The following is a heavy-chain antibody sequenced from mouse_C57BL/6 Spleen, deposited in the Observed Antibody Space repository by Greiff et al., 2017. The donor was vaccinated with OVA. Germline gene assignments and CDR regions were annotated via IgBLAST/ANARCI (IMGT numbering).Heavy chain of an antibody. CDR1: GYTFTSYW. J-gene: IGHJ4*01. D-gene: IGHD1-1*01. CDR3: ARRGRDGSSFYAMDY. CDR2: IDPSDSYT. V-gene: IGHV1-50*01. Sequence: QVQLKQPGAELVKPGASVKLSCKASGYTFTSYWMQWVKQRPGQGLEWIGEIDPSDSYTNYNQKFKGQATLTVDTSSSTAYMQLSSLTSEDSAVYYCARRGRDGSSFYAMDYWGQGTSVTVSS.